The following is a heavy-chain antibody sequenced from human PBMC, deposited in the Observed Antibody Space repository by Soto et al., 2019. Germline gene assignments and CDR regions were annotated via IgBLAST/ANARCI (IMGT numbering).Heavy chain of an antibody. CDR3: AREGPKQRFLEWLSPHPPGY. V-gene: IGHV5-51*01. J-gene: IGHJ4*02. CDR1: GYSFTSYW. Sequence: PGDSLKISGKCSGYSFTSYWIGWVRQLPGKGLDCMGIIYPGDSDTRYSPSFQGQVTISADKSISTAYLQWSSLKASDTAMYYCAREGPKQRFLEWLSPHPPGYWGQGTLVTVSS. CDR2: IYPGDSDT. D-gene: IGHD3-3*01.